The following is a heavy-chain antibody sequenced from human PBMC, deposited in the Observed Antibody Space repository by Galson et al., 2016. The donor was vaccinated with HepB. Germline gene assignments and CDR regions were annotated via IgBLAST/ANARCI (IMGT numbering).Heavy chain of an antibody. CDR3: ARQKKLHLITILEAFDI. CDR1: GGSITNNSYY. J-gene: IGHJ3*02. CDR2: VYSSANT. D-gene: IGHD3-3*01. Sequence: CTVSGGSITNNSYYWGWIRQPPGKGLEWIGSVYSSANTYYNPSLKSRVTISVDTSKNQFSLKLSSVTAADTAVYYCARQKKLHLITILEAFDIWGQGTMVIVSS. V-gene: IGHV4-39*01.